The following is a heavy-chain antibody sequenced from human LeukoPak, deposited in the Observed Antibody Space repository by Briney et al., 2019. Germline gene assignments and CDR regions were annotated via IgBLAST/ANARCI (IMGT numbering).Heavy chain of an antibody. D-gene: IGHD3-3*01. J-gene: IGHJ5*02. CDR1: GGSFTDYY. CDR2: INHSGIT. CDR3: AGRPIKFFGVVIRSRRHWFDP. V-gene: IGHV4-34*01. Sequence: SETLSLTCAVYGGSFTDYYWNWIRQPPGKGLEWIGEINHSGITHYNPSLKSRVTISADTSKNQFSLKLNSVTAADTAVYYCAGRPIKFFGVVIRSRRHWFDPWGQGTLVTVSS.